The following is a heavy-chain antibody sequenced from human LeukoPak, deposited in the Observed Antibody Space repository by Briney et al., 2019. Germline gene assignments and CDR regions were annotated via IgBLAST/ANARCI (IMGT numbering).Heavy chain of an antibody. V-gene: IGHV3-74*01. CDR3: ARAPSEIGGYYPEYFRH. Sequence: GGSLRLSCAASGFTFSTYWMHWVRQAPGKGLVWVPRIKSDGGTNYADSVKGRFTISRDNAKKTVSLQMNSLRPEDTGVYYCARAPSEIGGYYPEYFRHWGQGTLVTVSS. D-gene: IGHD3-22*01. CDR2: IKSDGGT. J-gene: IGHJ1*01. CDR1: GFTFSTYW.